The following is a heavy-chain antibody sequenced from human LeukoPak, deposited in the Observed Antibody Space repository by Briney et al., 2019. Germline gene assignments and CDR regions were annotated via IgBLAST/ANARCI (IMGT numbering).Heavy chain of an antibody. CDR1: GFTFSSYA. CDR3: APFPGKSSSVLDY. J-gene: IGHJ4*02. D-gene: IGHD6-19*01. CDR2: ISGSGGST. V-gene: IGHV3-23*01. Sequence: GGSLRLSCAASGFTFSSYAMSWVRQAPGKGLEWVSAISGSGGSTYYADSVKGRFTISRDNSKNTLYLQMNSLRAEGTAVYYCAPFPGKSSSVLDYWGQGTLVTVSS.